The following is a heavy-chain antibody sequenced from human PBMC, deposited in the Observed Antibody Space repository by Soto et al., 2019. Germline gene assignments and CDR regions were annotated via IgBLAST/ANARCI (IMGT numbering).Heavy chain of an antibody. Sequence: QVQLQESGPGLVKPSETLSLTCTVSGGSISSYYWSWIRQPPGKGLEWIGYIYYSGSTNYNPSLKSRVTISVDTSKNQFSLNLSSVTAADTAVYYCARVLGRRNYYYYGMDVWGQGTTVTVSS. J-gene: IGHJ6*02. D-gene: IGHD7-27*01. CDR2: IYYSGST. CDR3: ARVLGRRNYYYYGMDV. V-gene: IGHV4-59*01. CDR1: GGSISSYY.